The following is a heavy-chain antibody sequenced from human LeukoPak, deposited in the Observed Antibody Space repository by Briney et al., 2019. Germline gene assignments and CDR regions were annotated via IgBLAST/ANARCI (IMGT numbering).Heavy chain of an antibody. J-gene: IGHJ6*02. CDR2: ISGSGGST. CDR3: AKGVAAGGSYYYYYGMDV. D-gene: IGHD1-26*01. Sequence: GGSLRLSCAASGFTFSSYAMSWVRQAPGKGLEWVSAISGSGGSTYYADSVKGRFTFSRDNSKNTLYLQMNSLRAEDTAVYYCAKGVAAGGSYYYYYGMDVWGQGTTVTVSS. CDR1: GFTFSSYA. V-gene: IGHV3-23*01.